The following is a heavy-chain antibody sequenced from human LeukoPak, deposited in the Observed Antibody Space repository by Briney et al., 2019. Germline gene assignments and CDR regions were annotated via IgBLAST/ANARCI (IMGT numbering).Heavy chain of an antibody. CDR3: ASSSGWRPHDAFDI. Sequence: GGSLRLSCAPSGFTFSDYYMSWIRQAPGKGLGWVSYISSSGSTIYYADSVKGRFTISRDNAKNSLYLQINSLRAEDTAVYYCASSSGWRPHDAFDIWGQGTMVTVSS. CDR2: ISSSGSTI. V-gene: IGHV3-11*01. CDR1: GFTFSDYY. J-gene: IGHJ3*02. D-gene: IGHD6-19*01.